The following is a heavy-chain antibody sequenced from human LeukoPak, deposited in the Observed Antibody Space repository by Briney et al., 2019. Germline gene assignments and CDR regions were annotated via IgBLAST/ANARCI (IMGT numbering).Heavy chain of an antibody. D-gene: IGHD1-26*01. CDR1: GYTFTSNY. J-gene: IGHJ4*02. CDR2: INPSGGST. V-gene: IGHV1-46*01. CDR3: ARDASVGATTWYYFDY. Sequence: GASVKVSCKAFGYTFTSNYMHWVRQAPGQGLEWMGIINPSGGSTSYAQKFQGRVTMTRDMSTSTVYMELSSLRSEDTAVYYCARDASVGATTWYYFDYWGQGTLVTVSS.